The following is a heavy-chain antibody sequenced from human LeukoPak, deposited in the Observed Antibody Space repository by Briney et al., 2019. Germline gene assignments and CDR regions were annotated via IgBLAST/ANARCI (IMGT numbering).Heavy chain of an antibody. CDR2: IRSKANSYAT. D-gene: IGHD3-22*01. Sequence: GGSLRLSCAASGFTFSGSAMRWVRQASGKGLEWVGRIRSKANSYATAYAASVKGRFTISRDDSKNTAYLQMNSLKTEDTAVYYCTRLVVLLPGDSSGHRIHAFDIWGQGTMVTVSS. CDR3: TRLVVLLPGDSSGHRIHAFDI. V-gene: IGHV3-73*01. J-gene: IGHJ3*02. CDR1: GFTFSGSA.